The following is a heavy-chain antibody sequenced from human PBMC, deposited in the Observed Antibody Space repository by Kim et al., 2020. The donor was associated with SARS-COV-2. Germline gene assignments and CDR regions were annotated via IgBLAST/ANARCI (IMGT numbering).Heavy chain of an antibody. Sequence: GGSLRLSCAASGFTFSSYWMNWVRQAPGKGLEWVANIKQDGSEKYYVDAVKGRFTISRDNAKNTLYLQMNSLRAEDTAVYYCARVDAPRYGGYVWGQGTLVTVSS. CDR3: ARVDAPRYGGYV. V-gene: IGHV3-7*01. D-gene: IGHD5-12*01. J-gene: IGHJ4*01. CDR2: IKQDGSEK. CDR1: GFTFSSYW.